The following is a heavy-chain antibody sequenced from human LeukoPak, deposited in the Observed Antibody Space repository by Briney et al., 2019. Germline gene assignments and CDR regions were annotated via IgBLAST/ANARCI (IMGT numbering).Heavy chain of an antibody. CDR3: AGYTVVRGLTLSAFDI. D-gene: IGHD3-10*01. CDR1: GDTLTGYY. V-gene: IGHV1-2*02. J-gene: IGHJ3*02. CDR2: FDPNTGAT. Sequence: PSVKVSCKASGDTLTGYYIHWVRQAPRQGLEWMGCFDPNTGATHYAQKFQGRVTMTRDTSIDTDFLELRSLISDDTALYYCAGYTVVRGLTLSAFDIWGQGTMVTVSS.